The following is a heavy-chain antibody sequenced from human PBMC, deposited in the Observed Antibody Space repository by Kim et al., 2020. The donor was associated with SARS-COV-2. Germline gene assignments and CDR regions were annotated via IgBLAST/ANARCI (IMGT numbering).Heavy chain of an antibody. CDR2: YGT. J-gene: IGHJ4*02. D-gene: IGHD6-19*01. CDR3: TRPSSSGDY. Sequence: YGTAYAASVKGRYTIARDASKNTTYLQMNSLQTEDTAVYYCTRPSSSGDYWGQGTLVTVSS. V-gene: IGHV3-73*01.